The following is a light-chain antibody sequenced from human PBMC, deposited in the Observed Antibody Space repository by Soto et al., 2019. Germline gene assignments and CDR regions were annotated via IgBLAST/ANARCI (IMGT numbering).Light chain of an antibody. CDR3: QQAASFPIT. CDR1: QTISSW. J-gene: IGKJ5*01. CDR2: TAS. V-gene: IGKV1-12*01. Sequence: IRMSQSPSTVSGSVGDRVTITCRASQTISSWLAWYQQKPGKAPKLLIYTASSLQSGVPSRFSGSGSGTDFTLTINGLQPEDFATYYCQQAASFPITFGQGTRL.